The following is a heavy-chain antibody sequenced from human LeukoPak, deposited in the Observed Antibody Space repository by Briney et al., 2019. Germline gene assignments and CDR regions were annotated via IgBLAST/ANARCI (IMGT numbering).Heavy chain of an antibody. CDR3: ARGCSGGSCYDY. CDR2: IYYSGST. D-gene: IGHD2-15*01. CDR1: GGSISSYY. J-gene: IGHJ4*02. Sequence: PSETLSLTCTVSGGSISSYYWSWIRQPPGKGLEWIGYIYYSGSTNHNPSLKSRVTISVDTSKNQFSLKLSSVTAADTAVYYCARGCSGGSCYDYWGQGTLVTVSS. V-gene: IGHV4-59*01.